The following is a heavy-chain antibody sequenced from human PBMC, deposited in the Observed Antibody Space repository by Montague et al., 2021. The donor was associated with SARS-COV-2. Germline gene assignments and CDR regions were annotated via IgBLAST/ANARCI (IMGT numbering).Heavy chain of an antibody. CDR1: GGAISTYF. J-gene: IGHJ4*02. V-gene: IGHV4-59*01. CDR3: ARDRQLYNSHSGFDS. Sequence: SETLSLTCTVSGGAISTYFWSWIRQPPGKGLEWIGYIFYSGSTNYNPSLKSRITISVDTSKNQFSLRLTSVTAADTAMYYCARDRQLYNSHSGFDSWGQGILVTVSS. CDR2: IFYSGST. D-gene: IGHD3-3*01.